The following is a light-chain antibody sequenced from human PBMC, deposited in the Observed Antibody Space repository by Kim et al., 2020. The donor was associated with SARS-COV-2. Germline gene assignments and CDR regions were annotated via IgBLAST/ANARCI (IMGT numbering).Light chain of an antibody. CDR1: SLRSYY. CDR2: GKN. CDR3: NSRGSNDDAV. J-gene: IGLJ2*01. V-gene: IGLV3-19*01. Sequence: VALGQTVRITCQGDSLRSYYATWYQQKPGQAPRVVIYGKNNRPSGIPDRFSGSSSGNTASLTITGTQAGDEADYYCNSRGSNDDAVFGGGTQLTVL.